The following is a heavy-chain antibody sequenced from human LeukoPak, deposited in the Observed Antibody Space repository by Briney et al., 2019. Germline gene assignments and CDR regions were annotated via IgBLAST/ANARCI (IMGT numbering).Heavy chain of an antibody. D-gene: IGHD3-9*01. V-gene: IGHV3-23*01. CDR3: AKDATTYYDILTGYYSPFDY. Sequence: GGSLRLSCAASGFTFSSYAMSWVRQAPGKGLEWVSAISGSGGSTYYADSVKGRFTISRDNSKNTLYLQMNSLRAEDTAVYYCAKDATTYYDILTGYYSPFDYWGQGTLVTVSS. CDR2: ISGSGGST. CDR1: GFTFSSYA. J-gene: IGHJ4*02.